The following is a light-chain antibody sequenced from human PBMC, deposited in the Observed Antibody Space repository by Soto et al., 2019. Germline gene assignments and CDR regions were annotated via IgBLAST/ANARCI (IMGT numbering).Light chain of an antibody. CDR2: LGS. Sequence: DIVLTQSPLSLPVTPGEPASISCRSSQSLLHSSGYNRLDWYLQKPGQSPQLLIYLGSNRASGVPDRFSGXGSGTDFTLKISXVEAEDVGVYFCMQTLQTWAFGQGTKVEIK. CDR1: QSLLHSSGYNR. V-gene: IGKV2-28*01. J-gene: IGKJ1*01. CDR3: MQTLQTWA.